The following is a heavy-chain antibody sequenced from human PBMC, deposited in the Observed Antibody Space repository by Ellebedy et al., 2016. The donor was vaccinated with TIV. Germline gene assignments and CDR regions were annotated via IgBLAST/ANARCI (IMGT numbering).Heavy chain of an antibody. V-gene: IGHV4-39*07. CDR1: GDSMSSTAYH. D-gene: IGHD7-27*01. Sequence: MPSETLSLTCTVSGDSMSSTAYHWAWIRQPPGKGLEWIGSISYSGTTYYNPSLKSRLTISVDTSKKQFSLRLRSVTAADTAIYSCARVKPTNWGARLFDSWGQGTLVTVSS. CDR2: ISYSGTT. CDR3: ARVKPTNWGARLFDS. J-gene: IGHJ4*02.